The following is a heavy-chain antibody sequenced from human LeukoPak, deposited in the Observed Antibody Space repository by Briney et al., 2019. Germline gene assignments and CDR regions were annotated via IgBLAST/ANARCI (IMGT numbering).Heavy chain of an antibody. CDR2: ISSSGSTI. Sequence: GGSLRLSCAASGFTFSSYSMNWVRQAPGKGLEWVSYISSSGSTIYYADSVKGRFTISRDNAKNSLYLQMNSLRAEDTAVYYCARDLYYYYYMDVWGKGTTVTISS. J-gene: IGHJ6*03. V-gene: IGHV3-48*04. CDR1: GFTFSSYS. CDR3: ARDLYYYYYMDV.